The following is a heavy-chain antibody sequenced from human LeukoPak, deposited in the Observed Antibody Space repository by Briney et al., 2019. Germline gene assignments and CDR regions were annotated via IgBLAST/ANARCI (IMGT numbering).Heavy chain of an antibody. CDR3: AREVIVVVPAASTTSFDY. J-gene: IGHJ4*02. Sequence: SQTLSLTCTVSGGSISSGGYYWSWIRQHPGKGLEWIGYIYYSGSTYYNPSLKSRVTISVDTSKNQFSLKLSSVTAADTAVYYCAREVIVVVPAASTTSFDYWGQGTLVTVSS. D-gene: IGHD2-2*01. CDR2: IYYSGST. CDR1: GGSISSGGYY. V-gene: IGHV4-31*03.